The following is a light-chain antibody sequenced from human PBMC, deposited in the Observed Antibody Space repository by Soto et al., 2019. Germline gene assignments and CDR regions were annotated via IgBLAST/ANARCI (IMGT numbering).Light chain of an antibody. J-gene: IGKJ1*01. V-gene: IGKV3-11*01. Sequence: EIVLTQSPATLSASPGERATLSCRASQTFCFRFSWYQHQPGRAPRLLIYEASNRAAGVPGRVSGSGSGTDFTLTITRLEPEDFAFYYCQQYGSSFGQGTKVDIK. CDR1: QTFCFR. CDR3: QQYGSS. CDR2: EAS.